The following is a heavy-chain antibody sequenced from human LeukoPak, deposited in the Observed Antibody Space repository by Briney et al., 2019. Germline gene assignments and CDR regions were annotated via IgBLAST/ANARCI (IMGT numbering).Heavy chain of an antibody. V-gene: IGHV4-39*01. Sequence: SETLSLTCTVSGGSISSSSYYWGWIRQPPGKGLEWIGSIYYSDSTYFNPSLKSRVTISVDTSKNQFSLKLSSVTAADTAVYYCARVSSSVPYYYCYYMDVWGKGTTVTVSS. CDR2: IYYSDST. D-gene: IGHD6-6*01. J-gene: IGHJ6*03. CDR3: ARVSSSVPYYYCYYMDV. CDR1: GGSISSSSYY.